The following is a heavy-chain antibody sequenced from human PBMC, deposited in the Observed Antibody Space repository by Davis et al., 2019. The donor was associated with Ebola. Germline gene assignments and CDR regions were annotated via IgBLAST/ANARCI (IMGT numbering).Heavy chain of an antibody. Sequence: GESLKISCAASGFTFYTYSMNWVRQAPGKGLESVSFISSHSRYIYYADSVRGRFIISRDNAKNTLFLQMNSLRADDTAVYYCARDVAGRAGYWGQGTLVTVSS. CDR3: ARDVAGRAGY. V-gene: IGHV3-21*01. D-gene: IGHD1-14*01. J-gene: IGHJ4*02. CDR1: GFTFYTYS. CDR2: ISSHSRYI.